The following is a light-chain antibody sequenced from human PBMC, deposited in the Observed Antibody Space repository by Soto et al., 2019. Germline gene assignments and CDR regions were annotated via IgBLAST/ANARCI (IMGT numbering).Light chain of an antibody. Sequence: DIQRTQPPSSLSASVGDTVTITCRASQSISVHLNWYQQKGGKVPKLLIYAASNLYSGVPSRFSGSGSETDFALTISSLQPEDFATYYCQQSYITPYTFGQGTRLEIK. CDR2: AAS. CDR1: QSISVH. V-gene: IGKV1-39*01. CDR3: QQSYITPYT. J-gene: IGKJ2*01.